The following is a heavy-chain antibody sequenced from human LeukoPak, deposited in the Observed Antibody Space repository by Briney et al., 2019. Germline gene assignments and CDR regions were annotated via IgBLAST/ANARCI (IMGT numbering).Heavy chain of an antibody. V-gene: IGHV3-21*01. CDR3: ARDVSPYSSGWYGY. Sequence: LGGSLRLSCAASGFTFSSYSMNWVRQAPGKGLEWVSSISSSSSYIYYADSVKGRFTISRDNAKNSLYLQMNSLRAEDTAVYYCARDVSPYSSGWYGYWGQGTLVAVSS. D-gene: IGHD6-19*01. J-gene: IGHJ4*02. CDR1: GFTFSSYS. CDR2: ISSSSSYI.